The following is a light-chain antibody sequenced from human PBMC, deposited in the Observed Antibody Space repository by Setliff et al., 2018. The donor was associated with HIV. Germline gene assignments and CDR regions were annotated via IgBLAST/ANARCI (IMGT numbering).Light chain of an antibody. CDR2: DVS. Sequence: QSALAQPASVSGSPGQSITISCTGTSSDVGDYNYVSWYQQHPGKAPKVMIYDVSNRPSGVSNRFSGSKSGNTASLTISGLQADDEADYYCCSYAGSYTLVFGGGTTVTVL. J-gene: IGLJ2*01. CDR3: CSYAGSYTLV. V-gene: IGLV2-14*03. CDR1: SSDVGDYNY.